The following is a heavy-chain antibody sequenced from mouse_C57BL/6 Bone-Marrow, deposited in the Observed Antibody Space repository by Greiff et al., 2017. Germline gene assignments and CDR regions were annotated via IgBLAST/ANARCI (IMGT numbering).Heavy chain of an antibody. J-gene: IGHJ3*01. Sequence: EVQLVESGGGLVQPGGSLKLSCAASGFTFSDYYMYWVRQTPEKRLEWVAYISNGGGSTYYPDTVKGRFTISRDNAKNTLYLQMSRLKSEDTAMYYCARLWVFAYWGQGTLVTVSA. D-gene: IGHD4-1*01. CDR2: ISNGGGST. V-gene: IGHV5-12*01. CDR1: GFTFSDYY. CDR3: ARLWVFAY.